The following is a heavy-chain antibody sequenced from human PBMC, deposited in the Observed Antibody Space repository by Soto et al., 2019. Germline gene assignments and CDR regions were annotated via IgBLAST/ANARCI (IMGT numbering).Heavy chain of an antibody. Sequence: ASVKVSCKVSGYTLTELSMHWVRQAPGKGLEWMGGFDPEDGETIYAQEFQGRVTMTEDTSTDTAYMELSSLRSEDTAVYYCATSNYYDSSGYLPGGPYYYGMDVWGQGTTVTVSS. CDR1: GYTLTELS. D-gene: IGHD3-22*01. V-gene: IGHV1-24*01. CDR2: FDPEDGET. J-gene: IGHJ6*02. CDR3: ATSNYYDSSGYLPGGPYYYGMDV.